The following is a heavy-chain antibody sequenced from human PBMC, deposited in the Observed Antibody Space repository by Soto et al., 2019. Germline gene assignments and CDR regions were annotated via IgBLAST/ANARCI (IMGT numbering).Heavy chain of an antibody. CDR3: AREMGVIGAPGYTWLDP. CDR1: GYTFSDYY. CDR2: INPSSGGT. V-gene: IGHV1-2*02. D-gene: IGHD1-26*01. J-gene: IGHJ5*02. Sequence: ASVKVSCKASGYTFSDYYVHWVREAPGQGLEWMGWINPSSGGTIYTQRFQGRVTMTRDTSINTVYMELSRLTSDDTAVYYCAREMGVIGAPGYTWLDPWGQGAMVAVYS.